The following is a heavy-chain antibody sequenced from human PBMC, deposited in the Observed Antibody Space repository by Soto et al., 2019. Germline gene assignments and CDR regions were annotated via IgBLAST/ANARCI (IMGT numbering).Heavy chain of an antibody. J-gene: IGHJ4*02. V-gene: IGHV3-74*01. CDR1: GFTFSNYW. Sequence: EVQLVESGGGLVQPGGSLRLSCAGSGFTFSNYWMHWVRQAPGKGLEWVSRIDHDGPTDYADSVRGRFTISSDNAENTLYLQMNSLRPDDKAVYYCVRDSHGDYWGQGTLVTVSS. CDR2: IDHDGPT. CDR3: VRDSHGDY.